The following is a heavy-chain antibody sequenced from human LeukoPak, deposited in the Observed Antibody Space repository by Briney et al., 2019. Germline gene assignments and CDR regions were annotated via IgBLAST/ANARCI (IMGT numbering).Heavy chain of an antibody. CDR1: GGSFSGYY. D-gene: IGHD3-3*01. Sequence: PSETLSLTCAVYGGSFSGYYWSWIRQPPGKGLEWIGEINHSGSTNYNPSLESRVPKSVDTSKNQFSLKLSSVTAADTAVYYCARITSALTYYDFWSGYPRPNWFDPWGQGTLVTVSS. CDR3: ARITSALTYYDFWSGYPRPNWFDP. V-gene: IGHV4-34*01. J-gene: IGHJ5*02. CDR2: INHSGST.